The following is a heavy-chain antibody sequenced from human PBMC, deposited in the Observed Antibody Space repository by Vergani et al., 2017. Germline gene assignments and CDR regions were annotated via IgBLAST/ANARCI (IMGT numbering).Heavy chain of an antibody. J-gene: IGHJ6*02. Sequence: QVQLQESGPGLVKPSETLSLTCAVSGYSISSGYYWGWIRQPPGKGLEWIGSIYHSGSTYYNPSLKSRVTISVDTSKNQFSLKLSSVTAADTAVYYCAREGGGPRAYYYYYGMDVWGQGTTVTVSS. CDR2: IYHSGST. V-gene: IGHV4-38-2*02. CDR1: GYSISSGYY. CDR3: AREGGGPRAYYYYYGMDV. D-gene: IGHD3-16*01.